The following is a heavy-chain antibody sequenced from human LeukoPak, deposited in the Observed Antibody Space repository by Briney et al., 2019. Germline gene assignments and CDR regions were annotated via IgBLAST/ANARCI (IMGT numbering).Heavy chain of an antibody. J-gene: IGHJ4*02. V-gene: IGHV3-21*01. D-gene: IGHD3-22*01. Sequence: GGSLRLSCAASGFTFSSYSMNWVRQAPGKGLEWVSSISSSSSYIYYADSLKGRFTISRDNAMELVFLQMSGLGPEDTAVYYCARSSHSSGLDYWGQGTLVTVSS. CDR2: ISSSSSYI. CDR1: GFTFSSYS. CDR3: ARSSHSSGLDY.